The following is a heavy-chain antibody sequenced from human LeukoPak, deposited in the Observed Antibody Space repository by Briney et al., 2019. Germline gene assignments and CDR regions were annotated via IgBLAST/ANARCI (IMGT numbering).Heavy chain of an antibody. J-gene: IGHJ4*02. CDR3: ARGHDYFDY. CDR1: GGSISSSSYY. V-gene: IGHV4-39*07. CDR2: IYYSGST. Sequence: PSETLSLTCTVSGGSISSSSYYWGWLRQPPGKGLEWIGSIYYSGSTYYNPSLKSRVTISVDTSKNQFSLNLSSVTAADTAVFSCARGHDYFDYWGQGTLVTVSS.